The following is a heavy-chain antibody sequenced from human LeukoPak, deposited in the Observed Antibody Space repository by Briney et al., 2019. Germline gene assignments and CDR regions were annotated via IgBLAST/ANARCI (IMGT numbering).Heavy chain of an antibody. V-gene: IGHV4-59*12. CDR1: GGSISSYY. CDR2: IYYSGST. CDR3: ARFKYSSSSGDY. J-gene: IGHJ4*02. D-gene: IGHD6-6*01. Sequence: SETLSLTCTVSGGSISSYYWSWIRQPPGKGLEWIGYIYYSGSTNYNPSLKSRVTISVDRSKNQFSLKLSSVTAADTAVYYCARFKYSSSSGDYWGQGTLVTVSS.